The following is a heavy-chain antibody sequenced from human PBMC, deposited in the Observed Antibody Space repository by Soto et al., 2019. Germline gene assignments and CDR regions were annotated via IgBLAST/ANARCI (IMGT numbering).Heavy chain of an antibody. CDR2: ISGSGGST. CDR1: GFTFSSYA. Sequence: GSLRLSCAASGFTFSSYAMSWVRQAPGKGLEWVSAISGSGGSTYYADSVKGRFTISRDNSKNTLYLQMNSLRAEDTAVYYCAKPVADCTNGVCYIPTKLYYYGMDVWGQGTTVTVSS. CDR3: AKPVADCTNGVCYIPTKLYYYGMDV. J-gene: IGHJ6*02. V-gene: IGHV3-23*01. D-gene: IGHD2-8*01.